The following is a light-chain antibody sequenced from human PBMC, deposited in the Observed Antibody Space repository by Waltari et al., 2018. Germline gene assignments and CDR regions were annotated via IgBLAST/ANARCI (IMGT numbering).Light chain of an antibody. CDR3: QQNYRTPPT. CDR1: QSITTS. Sequence: DIQMTQSPSTLSASVGDTVIISCRASQSITTSLAWYQQKPGKAPDVLIYGASNLESGVPSRFSGSGSGTEFTLTISSLQPEDFATYYCQQNYRTPPTFGGGTKVEIK. V-gene: IGKV1-5*03. CDR2: GAS. J-gene: IGKJ4*01.